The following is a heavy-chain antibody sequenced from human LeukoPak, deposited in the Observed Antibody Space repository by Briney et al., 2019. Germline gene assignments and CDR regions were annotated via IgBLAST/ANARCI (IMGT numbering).Heavy chain of an antibody. Sequence: GGSLRLSCAASGFTFSSYSMNWVRQAPGKGLEWVSYISSGSSTIYYADSVKGRFTISRDNAKNSLYLQMNSLRAEDTAVYYCARDGFHYYMDVWGKGTTVTVSS. CDR1: GFTFSSYS. V-gene: IGHV3-48*01. J-gene: IGHJ6*03. CDR2: ISSGSSTI. D-gene: IGHD2-2*03. CDR3: ARDGFHYYMDV.